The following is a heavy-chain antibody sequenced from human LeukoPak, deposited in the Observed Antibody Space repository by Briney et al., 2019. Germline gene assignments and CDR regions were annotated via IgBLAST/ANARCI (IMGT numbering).Heavy chain of an antibody. Sequence: SETLSLTCTVSGYSISSGYYWGWIRQPPGKGLEWIGSIYHSGSTYYNPSLKSRVTISVDTSKNQFSLKLSSVTAADTAVYYCARLPPWSSGGTWGQGTLVTVSS. J-gene: IGHJ5*02. CDR1: GYSISSGYY. CDR2: IYHSGST. CDR3: ARLPPWSSGGT. D-gene: IGHD6-19*01. V-gene: IGHV4-38-2*02.